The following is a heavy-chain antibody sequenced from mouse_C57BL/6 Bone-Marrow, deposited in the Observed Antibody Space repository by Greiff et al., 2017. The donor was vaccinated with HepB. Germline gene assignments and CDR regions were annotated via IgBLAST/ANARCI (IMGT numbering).Heavy chain of an antibody. Sequence: QVQLQQSGAELVRPGTSVKVSCKASGYAFTNYLIEWVKQRPGQGLEWIGVINPGSGGTNYNEKFKGKATLTADKSSSTAYMQLSSLTSEDSAVYFCARSLLRSFAYWGQGTLVTVSA. D-gene: IGHD1-1*01. J-gene: IGHJ3*01. CDR1: GYAFTNYL. CDR3: ARSLLRSFAY. V-gene: IGHV1-54*01. CDR2: INPGSGGT.